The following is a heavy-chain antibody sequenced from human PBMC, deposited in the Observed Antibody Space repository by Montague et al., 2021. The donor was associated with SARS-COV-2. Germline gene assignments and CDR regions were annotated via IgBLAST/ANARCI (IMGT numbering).Heavy chain of an antibody. Sequence: SLRLSCAASGFTFNNFGMHWVRQAPGKGPEWVSYISSSSSYTNYADSVKGRFTISRDNAKNSLYLQMNSLRAEDTAVYYCARSVDTAMVPLYYYYYGMDDWGQGTTVTVSS. CDR1: GFTFNNFG. CDR3: ARSVDTAMVPLYYYYYGMDD. D-gene: IGHD5-18*01. CDR2: ISSSSSYT. J-gene: IGHJ6*02. V-gene: IGHV3-21*05.